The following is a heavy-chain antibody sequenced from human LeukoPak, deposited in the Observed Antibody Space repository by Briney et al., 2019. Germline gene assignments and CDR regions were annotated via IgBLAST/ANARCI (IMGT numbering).Heavy chain of an antibody. D-gene: IGHD3-10*01. V-gene: IGHV4-39*07. CDR2: IYYSGST. Sequence: SETLSLTCTVSGGSISSYYWGWIRQPPGKGLEWNGSIYYSGSTYYNPSLKSRVTISVDTSKNQFSLKLTSVTAADTAVYFCASHHYYAVGSVRGWFGPWGRGTLVTVSS. CDR3: ASHHYYAVGSVRGWFGP. J-gene: IGHJ5*02. CDR1: GGSISSYY.